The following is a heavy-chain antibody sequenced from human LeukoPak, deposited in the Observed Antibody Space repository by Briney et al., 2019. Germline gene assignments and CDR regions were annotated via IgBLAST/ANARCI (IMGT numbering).Heavy chain of an antibody. CDR1: GFTLSGYG. CDR3: AKDRGYSYGDFDF. D-gene: IGHD5-18*01. Sequence: PGGSLRLSCAASGFTLSGYGMHWVRQAPGKGLEWVAFIRYDGSNKDYADSVKGRLTISGDNSKNTLYLQMNSLRAEDTAVYYCAKDRGYSYGDFDFWGQGTLVTVSS. V-gene: IGHV3-30*02. CDR2: IRYDGSNK. J-gene: IGHJ4*02.